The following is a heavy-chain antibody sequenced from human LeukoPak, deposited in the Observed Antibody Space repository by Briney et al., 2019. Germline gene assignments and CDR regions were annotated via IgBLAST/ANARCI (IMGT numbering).Heavy chain of an antibody. Sequence: GASVKVSCKASGGTVSSYAISWVRQAPGQGLEWRGWINTNTGDPTYSQSLTGRFVFSLDTPAITAYLQISSLKAEDTAVYYCAREHGDYSCGGDNWFDPWGEGSLASVPS. V-gene: IGHV7-4-1*02. D-gene: IGHD6-19*01. CDR2: INTNTGDP. CDR1: GGTVSSYA. J-gene: IGHJ5*02. CDR3: AREHGDYSCGGDNWFDP.